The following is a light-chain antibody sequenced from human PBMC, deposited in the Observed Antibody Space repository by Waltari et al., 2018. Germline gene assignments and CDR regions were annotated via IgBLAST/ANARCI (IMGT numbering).Light chain of an antibody. CDR1: NSNVGANS. Sequence: QSILTQPPSASGTPGRTVTISCSGSNSNVGANSVCWYQQLPGTAPKLLIFGNNHRPYGVPDRFSGSKSGTSASLAIRGLRSEDEADYYCATWDDRLTAVFGGGTKLTVL. CDR2: GNN. V-gene: IGLV1-47*01. CDR3: ATWDDRLTAV. J-gene: IGLJ2*01.